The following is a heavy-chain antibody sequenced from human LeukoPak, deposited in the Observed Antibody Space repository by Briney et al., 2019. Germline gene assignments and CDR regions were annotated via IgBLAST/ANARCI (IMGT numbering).Heavy chain of an antibody. J-gene: IGHJ5*02. CDR3: AREAVLLWFGERNWFDP. Sequence: ASVKVSCKASGYTFIAYYMFWVRQAPGQGLEWMGWINPNSGATGHAQKFQGRVTMTRDTSISTSYMEVTGLRSDDTAVYYCAREAVLLWFGERNWFDPWGQGTLVTVSS. D-gene: IGHD3-10*01. CDR2: INPNSGAT. V-gene: IGHV1-2*02. CDR1: GYTFIAYY.